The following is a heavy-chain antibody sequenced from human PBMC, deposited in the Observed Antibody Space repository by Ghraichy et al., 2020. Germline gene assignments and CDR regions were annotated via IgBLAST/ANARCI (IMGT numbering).Heavy chain of an antibody. CDR2: IGRSGITI. CDR1: GFTFSSYE. V-gene: IGHV3-48*03. J-gene: IGHJ4*02. CDR3: VREAYGDYVGDYLDF. D-gene: IGHD4-17*01. Sequence: GGSLRLSCAASGFTFSSYELHWVRQAPGKGLEWVSYIGRSGITIYYADSVKGRFIISRDNAKNSLSLQMNSLRAEDTAVYYCVREAYGDYVGDYLDFWGQVTLVTVSS.